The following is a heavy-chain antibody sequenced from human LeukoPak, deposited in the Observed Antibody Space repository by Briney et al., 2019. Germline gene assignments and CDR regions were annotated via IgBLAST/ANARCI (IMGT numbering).Heavy chain of an antibody. CDR3: ARAKLRYFD. V-gene: IGHV3-74*01. CDR1: GFTFSSYW. CDR2: INGDGSST. D-gene: IGHD3-9*01. J-gene: IGHJ4*02. Sequence: PGGSLRLSCAAAGFTFSSYWMHGVRQAPGKGLVWVSRINGDGSSTSYADSVKGRFTISRDNAKNTLYLQMSSLRAEDTAVYYCARAKLRYFDWGQGTLVTVSS.